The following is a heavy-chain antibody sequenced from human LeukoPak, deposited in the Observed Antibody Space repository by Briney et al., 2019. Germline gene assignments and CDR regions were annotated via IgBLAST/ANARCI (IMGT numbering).Heavy chain of an antibody. V-gene: IGHV3-66*01. CDR2: IYSGGST. Sequence: GGSLRLSCAASEFTVSVNYMSWLRRAPGKGLEWVSFIYSGGSTYYADSVKGRFTISRDNSKNTLYLQMNSLRAEDTAVYYCARDIRDGYNPDAFDIWGQGTMVTVSS. CDR1: EFTVSVNY. J-gene: IGHJ3*02. D-gene: IGHD5-24*01. CDR3: ARDIRDGYNPDAFDI.